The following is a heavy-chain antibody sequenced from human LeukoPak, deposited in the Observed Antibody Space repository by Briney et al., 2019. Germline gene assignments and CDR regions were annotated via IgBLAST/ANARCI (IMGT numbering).Heavy chain of an antibody. CDR2: ISADGGST. J-gene: IGHJ4*02. Sequence: GGSLRLSCVAYGLTFHDYAMHWVRHAPGKGLEWVSLISADGGSTFYADSVRGRFSISRDNSKNSLYLQMNSLRTEDTAMYYCAKESGKFDYWGQGTLVAVSS. V-gene: IGHV3-43*02. CDR3: AKESGKFDY. CDR1: GLTFHDYA.